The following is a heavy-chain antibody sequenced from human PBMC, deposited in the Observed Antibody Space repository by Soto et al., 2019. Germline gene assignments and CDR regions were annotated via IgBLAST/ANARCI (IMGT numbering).Heavy chain of an antibody. D-gene: IGHD3-3*01. Sequence: KPSETLSLTCTVSGGSISSYYWSWIRQPPGKGLEWIGYIYYSGSTNYNPSLKSRVTISVDTSKNQFSLKLSSVTAADTAVYYCVTQNYAIWSGSYCMDVWGKGTKVTVSS. CDR2: IYYSGST. CDR3: VTQNYAIWSGSYCMDV. V-gene: IGHV4-59*08. CDR1: GGSISSYY. J-gene: IGHJ6*03.